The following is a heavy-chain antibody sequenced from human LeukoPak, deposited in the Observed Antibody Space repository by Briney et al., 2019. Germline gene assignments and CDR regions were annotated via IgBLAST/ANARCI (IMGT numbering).Heavy chain of an antibody. Sequence: ASVKVSCKASGGTFSSYAISWVRQAPGQGLEWMGGIIPIFGTANYAQKFQGRVTITADESTSTAYMELSSLRSEDTAVYYCAREEEQWLVRWFDPWGQGTLVTVPS. CDR3: AREEEQWLVRWFDP. D-gene: IGHD6-19*01. V-gene: IGHV1-69*13. J-gene: IGHJ5*02. CDR2: IIPIFGTA. CDR1: GGTFSSYA.